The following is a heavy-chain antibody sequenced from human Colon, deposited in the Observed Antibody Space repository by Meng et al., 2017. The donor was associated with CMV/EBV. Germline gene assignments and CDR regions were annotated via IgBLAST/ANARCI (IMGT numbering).Heavy chain of an antibody. CDR3: IREHWYYNY. D-gene: IGHD1-1*01. CDR1: GYTFTPYY. CDR2: MLPKTGAL. Sequence: QGQLVRSGAEVKKPGASVKVSCKASGYTFTPYYILWLRQAHGQGLEWVGCMLPKTGALDYAQKFRGRITLTTDTSITTAYMELSGLTSDDTAVYYCIREHWYYNYWGLGTLVTVSS. J-gene: IGHJ4*02. V-gene: IGHV1-2*02.